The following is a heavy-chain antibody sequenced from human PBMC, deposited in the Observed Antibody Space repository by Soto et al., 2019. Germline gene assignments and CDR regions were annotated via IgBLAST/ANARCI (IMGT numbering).Heavy chain of an antibody. V-gene: IGHV3-53*02. CDR1: GFTVSSNY. CDR2: IYSGGST. J-gene: IGHJ4*02. Sequence: EVQLVETGGGLIQPGGSLRLSCAASGFTVSSNYMSWVRQAPGKGLEWVSVIYSGGSTYYADSVKGRFTISRDNSKNTLYLQMNSLRAEDTAVYYCAKARAPMAFDYWGQGTLVTVSS. D-gene: IGHD3-10*01. CDR3: AKARAPMAFDY.